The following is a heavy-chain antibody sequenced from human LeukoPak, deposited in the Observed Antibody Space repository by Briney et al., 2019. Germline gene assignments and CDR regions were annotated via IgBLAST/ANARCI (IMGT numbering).Heavy chain of an antibody. J-gene: IGHJ4*02. V-gene: IGHV3-23*01. CDR1: GFTFSSYA. CDR3: AAGSRNQPYYFDH. CDR2: ISGSGGST. D-gene: IGHD1-14*01. Sequence: PGGSLRLSCAASGFTFSSYAMSWVRQAPGKGLEWVSAISGSGGSTYYADSVKGRFTISRDNSKNTLYLQMNSLRAEDTALYYCAAGSRNQPYYFDHWGQGTLVTVSS.